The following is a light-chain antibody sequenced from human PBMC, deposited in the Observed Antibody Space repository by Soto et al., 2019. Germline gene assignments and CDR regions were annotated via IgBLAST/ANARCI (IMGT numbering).Light chain of an antibody. V-gene: IGKV3-11*01. CDR3: QQRSNWPKT. CDR1: QSVSSY. J-gene: IGKJ2*01. CDR2: DAS. Sequence: EIVLTQSPATLSLSPGERATLSCRASQSVSSYLAWYQQKPGQAPRRLLFDASNRATGIPARFSGSGAGTDFTLTISSLEPEDVAVYYCQQRSNWPKTFGQGTKLEIK.